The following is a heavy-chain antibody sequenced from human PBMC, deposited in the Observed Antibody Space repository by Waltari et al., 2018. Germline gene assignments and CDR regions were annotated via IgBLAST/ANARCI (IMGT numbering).Heavy chain of an antibody. CDR1: GGSISSYY. J-gene: IGHJ3*02. V-gene: IGHV4-59*01. D-gene: IGHD3-3*01. CDR3: ASAFGEAFDI. CDR2: IYYSRGT. Sequence: QVQLQESGPGLVKPSETLSLTCTVSGGSISSYYWSWIRQPPGKGLEWIGYIYYSRGTHSHPSLTSRVTISLDTSKNQFSLKLSSVTAADTAVYYCASAFGEAFDIWGQGTMVTVSS.